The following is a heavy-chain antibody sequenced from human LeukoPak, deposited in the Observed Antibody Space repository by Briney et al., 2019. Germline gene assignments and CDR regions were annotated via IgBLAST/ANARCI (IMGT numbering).Heavy chain of an antibody. CDR1: GGTFSSYA. D-gene: IGHD3-22*01. J-gene: IGHJ3*02. V-gene: IGHV1-69*05. Sequence: SVKVSCKASGGTFSSYAISWVRQAPGQGLEWMGVIIPIFGTANYAQKFQGRVTITTDESTSTAYMELSSLRSEDTAVYHCARYSTLYYYDSSGDDAFDIWGQGTMVTVSS. CDR3: ARYSTLYYYDSSGDDAFDI. CDR2: IIPIFGTA.